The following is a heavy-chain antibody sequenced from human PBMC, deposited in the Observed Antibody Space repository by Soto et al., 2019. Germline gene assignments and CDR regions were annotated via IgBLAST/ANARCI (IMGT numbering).Heavy chain of an antibody. Sequence: NPWETLSLTCTVSGGSISDGYYWTWIRQHPGKGLEWIGSISASGSTSYNPSLKSRLTVSVDKSKNQFSLNLRSVTAADTAVYYCARRDRSGFSYWLDTWGQGTLVTVSS. CDR1: GGSISDGYY. CDR2: ISASGST. CDR3: ARRDRSGFSYWLDT. J-gene: IGHJ5*02. V-gene: IGHV4-31*03. D-gene: IGHD3-22*01.